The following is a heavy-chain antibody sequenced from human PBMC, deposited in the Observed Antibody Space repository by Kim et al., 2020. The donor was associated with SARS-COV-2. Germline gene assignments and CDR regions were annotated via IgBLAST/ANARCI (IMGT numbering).Heavy chain of an antibody. CDR3: ARVPHNPNCSGGSCYAHYYYGMDV. J-gene: IGHJ6*02. CDR2: IYYSGST. CDR1: GGSISSYY. Sequence: SETLSLTCTVSGGSISSYYWSWIRQPPGKGLEWIGYIYYSGSTNYNPSLKSRVTISVDTSKNQFSLKLSSVTAADTAVYYCARVPHNPNCSGGSCYAHYYYGMDVWGQGTTVTVSS. D-gene: IGHD2-15*01. V-gene: IGHV4-59*01.